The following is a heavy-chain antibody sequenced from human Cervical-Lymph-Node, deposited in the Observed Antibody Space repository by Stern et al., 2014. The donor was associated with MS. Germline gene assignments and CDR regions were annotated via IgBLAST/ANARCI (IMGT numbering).Heavy chain of an antibody. CDR3: ARARVGDYARSPHLDS. J-gene: IGHJ4*02. Sequence: EVQLVESGGGLIKPGESLRLSCDASGFTFSHYSINWVRQAPGKGLEWISSLSNNATDAYYAAPVEGRFTISRDSATDSVYLHMVSRRAEDTAVYYCARARVGDYARSPHLDSWGQGTLVTVSS. D-gene: IGHD4-17*01. CDR2: LSNNATDA. CDR1: GFTFSHYS. V-gene: IGHV3-21*01.